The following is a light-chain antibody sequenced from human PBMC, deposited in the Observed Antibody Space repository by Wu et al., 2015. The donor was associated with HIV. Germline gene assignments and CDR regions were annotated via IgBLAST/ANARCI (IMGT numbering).Light chain of an antibody. Sequence: EIDLTQSPATLSVSPGERATLSCRASQSVGSNLAWYQQKPGQAPRLLIYGASFRATGIPARFSGSESGTEFTLTISSLQSEDFAVYYCQQYNNWPQTFGQGTKVEIK. CDR3: QQYNNWPQT. J-gene: IGKJ1*01. CDR2: GAS. CDR1: QSVGSN. V-gene: IGKV3-15*01.